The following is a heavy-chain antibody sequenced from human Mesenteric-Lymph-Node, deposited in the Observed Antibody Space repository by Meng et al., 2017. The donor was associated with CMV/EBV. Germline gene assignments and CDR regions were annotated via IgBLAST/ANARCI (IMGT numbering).Heavy chain of an antibody. V-gene: IGHV4-34*01. Sequence: QVQLHQWGAGLLKPSETLPVTCAVYGGSFSGYYWNWIRQSPEKGLEWIGEINHSGSTTYNPSFTSRIIISVDTSTNQISLNMSSVTAADTAVYYCARGSSYDILTGYFDYWGQGALVTVSS. CDR3: ARGSSYDILTGYFDY. CDR1: GGSFSGYY. D-gene: IGHD3-9*01. J-gene: IGHJ4*02. CDR2: INHSGST.